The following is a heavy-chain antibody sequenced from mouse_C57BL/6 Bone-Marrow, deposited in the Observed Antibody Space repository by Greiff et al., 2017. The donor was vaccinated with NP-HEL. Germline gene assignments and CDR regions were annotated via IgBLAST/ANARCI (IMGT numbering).Heavy chain of an antibody. J-gene: IGHJ1*03. D-gene: IGHD1-1*01. V-gene: IGHV14-4*01. Sequence: VQLKQSGAELVRPGASVKLSCTASGFNIKDDYMHWVKQRPEQGLEWIGWIDPENGDTEYASKFQGKATITADTSSNTAYLQLSSLTSEDTAVYYCTSTVVEGWYFDVWGTGTTVTVSS. CDR1: GFNIKDDY. CDR2: IDPENGDT. CDR3: TSTVVEGWYFDV.